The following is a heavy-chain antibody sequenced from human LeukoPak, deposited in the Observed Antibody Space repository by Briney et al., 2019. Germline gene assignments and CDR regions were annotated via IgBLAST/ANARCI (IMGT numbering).Heavy chain of an antibody. V-gene: IGHV4-61*02. Sequence: PSETLSLTCTVSGGSISSASYYWSWIRQPAGKGLEWIGRIYISGSTNYKSSLKSRVTMSVDTSKNQFSLKLSSVTATDTAVYYCAREREGPYGYLDYWGQGTLVTVSS. CDR3: AREREGPYGYLDY. CDR2: IYISGST. D-gene: IGHD4-17*01. J-gene: IGHJ4*02. CDR1: GGSISSASYY.